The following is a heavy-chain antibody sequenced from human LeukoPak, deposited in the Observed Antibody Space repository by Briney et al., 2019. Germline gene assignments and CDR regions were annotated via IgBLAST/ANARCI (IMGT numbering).Heavy chain of an antibody. D-gene: IGHD3-10*01. J-gene: IGHJ4*02. Sequence: GGSLRLSCAASGFTFSDYWMSWVRQAPGKGLEWVANIKQDGSEKYYVESVKGRFTISRDNAKNSLHLQMNTLRAEDTAVYYCAKAGYGSGSSSFDQWGQGTLVTVSS. V-gene: IGHV3-7*01. CDR2: IKQDGSEK. CDR1: GFTFSDYW. CDR3: AKAGYGSGSSSFDQ.